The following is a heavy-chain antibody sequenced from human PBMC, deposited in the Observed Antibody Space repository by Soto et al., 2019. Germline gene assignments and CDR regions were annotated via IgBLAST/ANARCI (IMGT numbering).Heavy chain of an antibody. CDR1: GFSLRNSGLG. Sequence: QITLKESGPTLVKPTQTLTLTCTFSGFSLRNSGLGVGWIRQPPGKALEWLAFIYWDDDRRYSPSLKSRLTITKDTSKNQVVLTMNNMDPVDTATYYCVHRATLGSRWDKGYLDYWGQGTLVTVSS. CDR3: VHRATLGSRWDKGYLDY. D-gene: IGHD1-26*01. J-gene: IGHJ4*02. V-gene: IGHV2-5*02. CDR2: IYWDDDR.